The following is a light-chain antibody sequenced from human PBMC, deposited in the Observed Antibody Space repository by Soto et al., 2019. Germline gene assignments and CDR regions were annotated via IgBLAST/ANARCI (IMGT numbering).Light chain of an antibody. Sequence: EIVLTQSPGTLSLSPGERATLSCRASQSVSSYYLAWYQQKPGQAPRLLIYAASSRATGIPDRFSGGGSGTDFTLTLSRLEPEDFAVYYCQQCGSSPWTFGQRNKGDIK. V-gene: IGKV3-20*01. CDR1: QSVSSYY. CDR3: QQCGSSPWT. J-gene: IGKJ1*01. CDR2: AAS.